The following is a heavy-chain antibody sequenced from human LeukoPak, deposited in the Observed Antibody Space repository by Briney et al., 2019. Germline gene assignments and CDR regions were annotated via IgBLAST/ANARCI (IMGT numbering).Heavy chain of an antibody. CDR3: ARRIAVAGTPFDY. CDR2: IYYSGST. CDR1: GGSISSSSYY. J-gene: IGHJ4*02. D-gene: IGHD6-19*01. V-gene: IGHV4-39*07. Sequence: PSETLSLTCTVSGGSISSSSYYWGWIRQPPGKGLEWIGSIYYSGSTYYNPSLKSRVTISVDTSKNQFSLKLSSVTAADTAVYYCARRIAVAGTPFDYWGQGTLVTVSS.